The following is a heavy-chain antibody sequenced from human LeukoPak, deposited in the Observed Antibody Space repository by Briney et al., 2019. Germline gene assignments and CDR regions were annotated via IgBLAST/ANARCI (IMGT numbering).Heavy chain of an antibody. J-gene: IGHJ4*02. CDR2: IGGLGGST. V-gene: IGHV3-23*01. Sequence: GGSLRVSCAASGFTFSSHAMAWVRQAPGKGLEWVSPIGGLGGSTYYGDSVRGRFTISRDNSKNTVYLQMDSLRAEDTAVYYCARDPGVVAFHYFDFWGQGTRITVSS. CDR1: GFTFSSHA. D-gene: IGHD3-3*01. CDR3: ARDPGVVAFHYFDF.